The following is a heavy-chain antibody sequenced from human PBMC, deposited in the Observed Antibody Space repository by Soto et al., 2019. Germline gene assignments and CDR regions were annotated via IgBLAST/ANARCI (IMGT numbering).Heavy chain of an antibody. D-gene: IGHD3-10*01. CDR2: INPSGGST. V-gene: IGHV1-46*01. J-gene: IGHJ6*02. CDR3: SRAKITMVRGVIINGELYYYYGMDV. CDR1: GYTFTCYY. Sequence: ASVKVSCKASGYTFTCYYMHWVRQAPGQGLEWMGIINPSGGSTSYAQKFQGRVTMTRDTSTSTVYMEVSSLRSEDTAVYYCSRAKITMVRGVIINGELYYYYGMDVWGQGTTVTVSS.